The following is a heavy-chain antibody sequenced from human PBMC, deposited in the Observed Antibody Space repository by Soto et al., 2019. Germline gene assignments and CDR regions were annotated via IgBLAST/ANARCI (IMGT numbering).Heavy chain of an antibody. CDR3: ARRQPDYYYYDSSGYNAYYFDY. CDR1: GYTFTSYG. J-gene: IGHJ4*02. Sequence: QVQLVQSGAEVKKPGASVKVSCKASGYTFTSYGINWVRQAPGQGLEWMGWISAYNGNTNYAQKLQGRVTMTTDTSTSTAYMELRSLRSDDTAVYYCARRQPDYYYYDSSGYNAYYFDYWGQGTLVTVSS. D-gene: IGHD3-22*01. V-gene: IGHV1-18*04. CDR2: ISAYNGNT.